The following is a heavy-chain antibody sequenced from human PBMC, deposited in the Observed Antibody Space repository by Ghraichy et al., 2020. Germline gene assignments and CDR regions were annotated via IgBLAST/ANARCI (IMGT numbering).Heavy chain of an antibody. D-gene: IGHD2-2*02. J-gene: IGHJ4*02. CDR3: ARDEFLGYCSSTSCYIVGGPDY. CDR1: GYTFTSYG. Sequence: ASVKVSCKASGYTFTSYGISWVRQAPGQGLEWMGWISAYNGNTNYAQKLQGRVTMTTDTSTSTAYMELRSLRSDDTAVYYCARDEFLGYCSSTSCYIVGGPDYWGQGTLVTVSS. V-gene: IGHV1-18*01. CDR2: ISAYNGNT.